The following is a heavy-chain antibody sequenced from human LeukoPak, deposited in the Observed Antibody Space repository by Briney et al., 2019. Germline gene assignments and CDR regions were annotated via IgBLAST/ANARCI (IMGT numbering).Heavy chain of an antibody. D-gene: IGHD1-26*01. CDR1: GGSISSGSYY. CDR3: ARTEYSGSYYVTNY. V-gene: IGHV4-61*02. Sequence: SQTLSLTCTVSGGSISSGSYYWSWIRQPTGKGLEWIGRIYTSGSTNYNPSLKSRVTISVDTSKNQFSLKLSSVTAADTAVYYCARTEYSGSYYVTNYWGQGTLVTVSS. CDR2: IYTSGST. J-gene: IGHJ4*02.